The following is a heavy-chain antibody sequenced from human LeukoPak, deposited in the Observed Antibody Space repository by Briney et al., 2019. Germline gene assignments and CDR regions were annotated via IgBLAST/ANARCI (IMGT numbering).Heavy chain of an antibody. Sequence: GASVKVSCKASGYSFSDYAVQWVRQAPGQRLEWMGWINASNGRTKYSQKFQDRVTITRDTSATTAYLDLSSLRSEDTAVYYCARARWTSTVSTYYLDYWGQGTLVTVSS. CDR2: INASNGRT. V-gene: IGHV1-3*01. J-gene: IGHJ4*02. CDR1: GYSFSDYA. CDR3: ARARWTSTVSTYYLDY. D-gene: IGHD4-17*01.